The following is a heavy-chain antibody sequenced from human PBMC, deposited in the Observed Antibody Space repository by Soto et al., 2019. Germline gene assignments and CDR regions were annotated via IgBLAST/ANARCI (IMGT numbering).Heavy chain of an antibody. D-gene: IGHD3-22*01. CDR3: ATESSGSSPLHFDF. V-gene: IGHV4-30-4*02. J-gene: IGHJ4*02. CDR2: VYYTGST. Sequence: TSDTLSLTWSVSGGSVSSGVHYWSWIRQPPGKGLEWIGYVYYTGSTYYNPSLEGRVTMTLDTSKNQFSLKLNSVTASDAAVYFCATESSGSSPLHFDFWGQGALVTVSS. CDR1: GGSVSSGVHY.